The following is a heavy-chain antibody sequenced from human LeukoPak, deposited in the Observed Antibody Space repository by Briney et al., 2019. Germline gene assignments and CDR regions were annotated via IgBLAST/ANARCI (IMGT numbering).Heavy chain of an antibody. CDR2: ISSNGGST. V-gene: IGHV3-64*01. Sequence: PGGSLRLSCAASGFTFSSYAMHWVRQAPGKGLEYVSAISSNGGSTYYANSVKGRFTISRDNSKNTLHLQMGSLRAEDMAVYYCAREISGSYYDYFDYWGQGTLVTVSS. J-gene: IGHJ4*02. CDR1: GFTFSSYA. CDR3: AREISGSYYDYFDY. D-gene: IGHD1-26*01.